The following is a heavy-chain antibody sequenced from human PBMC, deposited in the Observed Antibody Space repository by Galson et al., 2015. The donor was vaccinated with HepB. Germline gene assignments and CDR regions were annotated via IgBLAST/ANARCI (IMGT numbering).Heavy chain of an antibody. V-gene: IGHV3-64*01. CDR3: ARDAVITQYYYGSGSLSY. D-gene: IGHD3-10*01. J-gene: IGHJ4*02. CDR2: ISNNGGST. CDR1: GFTFSSYA. Sequence: SLRLSCAASGFTFSSYAMRWVRQAPGKGLEYVSGISNNGGSTYYASSVKGRFTISRDNSKNALYLQMGSLSSEDMGVYYCARDAVITQYYYGSGSLSYWGQGTLVTVSS.